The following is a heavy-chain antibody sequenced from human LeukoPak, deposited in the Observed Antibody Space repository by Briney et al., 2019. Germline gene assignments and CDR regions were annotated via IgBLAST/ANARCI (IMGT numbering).Heavy chain of an antibody. D-gene: IGHD6-13*01. J-gene: IGHJ5*02. CDR3: ARQAAPGTGEDWFDP. CDR1: GASISGYY. V-gene: IGHV4-59*08. CDR2: ISHSGNT. Sequence: SETLSLTCTVSGASISGYYWSWIRQPPGKGLEWIGYISHSGNTNSNPSLKSRVTISLDTSQKQFSLKLRSVTAADTAVYYCARQAAPGTGEDWFDPWGQGTLVTVSS.